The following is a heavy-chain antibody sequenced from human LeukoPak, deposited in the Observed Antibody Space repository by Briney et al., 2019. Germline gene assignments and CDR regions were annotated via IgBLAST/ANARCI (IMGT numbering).Heavy chain of an antibody. CDR3: AKDPYSGYDWGYYYYGMDV. CDR1: GFTFSSYW. V-gene: IGHV3-7*01. J-gene: IGHJ6*02. Sequence: GGSLRLSCAASGFTFSSYWMSWVRQAPGKGLEWVANIKQDGSEKYYVDSVKGRFTISRDNAKNSLYLQMNSLRAEDTAVYYCAKDPYSGYDWGYYYYGMDVWGQGTTVTVSS. D-gene: IGHD5-12*01. CDR2: IKQDGSEK.